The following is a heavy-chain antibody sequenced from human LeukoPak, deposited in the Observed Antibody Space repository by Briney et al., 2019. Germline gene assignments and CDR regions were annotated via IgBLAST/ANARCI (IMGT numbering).Heavy chain of an antibody. CDR3: ARQDGYSGYDGGFDS. D-gene: IGHD5-12*01. CDR2: IYYSGST. CDR1: GGSISGYY. V-gene: IGHV4-59*08. Sequence: SETLALTCTGSGGSISGYYGSWIRQPPGKGLEWIGYIYYSGSTKYNPSLKSRVTISVDTSKNQFSLKLSSVTAADTAVYYCARQDGYSGYDGGFDSWGQGTLVTVSS. J-gene: IGHJ4*02.